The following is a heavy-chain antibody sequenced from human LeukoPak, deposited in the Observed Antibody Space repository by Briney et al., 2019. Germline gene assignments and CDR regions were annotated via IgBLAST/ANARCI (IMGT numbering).Heavy chain of an antibody. Sequence: GGSLRLSCAASGFTFSSYAMHWVRQAPGKGLEWVAVISYDGSNKYYADSVKGRFTISRDNSKNTLYLQMNSLRAEDTAVYYCATVWFGEFLFGLDFDYWGQGTLVTVSS. CDR1: GFTFSSYA. V-gene: IGHV3-30*04. J-gene: IGHJ4*02. D-gene: IGHD3-10*01. CDR2: ISYDGSNK. CDR3: ATVWFGEFLFGLDFDY.